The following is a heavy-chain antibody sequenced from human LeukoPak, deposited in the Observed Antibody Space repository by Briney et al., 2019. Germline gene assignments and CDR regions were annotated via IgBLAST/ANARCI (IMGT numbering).Heavy chain of an antibody. CDR2: ISGSDVST. CDR1: GFTFSSYA. J-gene: IGHJ5*02. V-gene: IGHV3-23*01. Sequence: GGSLRLSCAASGFTFSSYAMNWVRQAPGTGLEWVSAISGSDVSTYYADSVKGRFTISRDNSKSTLYLQMNSLRAEGTAVYYCARDLDRVRIPPNWFGPWGQETLVTVSS. CDR3: ARDLDRVRIPPNWFGP. D-gene: IGHD3/OR15-3a*01.